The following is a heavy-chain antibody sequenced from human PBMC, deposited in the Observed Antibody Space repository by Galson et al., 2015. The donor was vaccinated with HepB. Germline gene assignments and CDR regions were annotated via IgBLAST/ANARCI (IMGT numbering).Heavy chain of an antibody. Sequence: SVKVSCKASGYTFTSYAMNWVRQAPGQGLEWVGWINTNTGNPTYAQGFTGRFVFSLDTSVSTAYLQISSLKAEDTAVYYCARGTRGRWLQFRYYYYYMDVWGKGTTVTVSS. V-gene: IGHV7-4-1*02. CDR1: GYTFTSYA. CDR3: ARGTRGRWLQFRYYYYYMDV. CDR2: INTNTGNP. D-gene: IGHD5-24*01. J-gene: IGHJ6*03.